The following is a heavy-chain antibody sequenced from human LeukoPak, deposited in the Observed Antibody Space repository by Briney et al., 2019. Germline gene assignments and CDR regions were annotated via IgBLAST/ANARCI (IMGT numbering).Heavy chain of an antibody. CDR3: ARGGGLDV. CDR2: INHNGNVN. CDR1: AFIFSGHW. V-gene: IGHV3-7*03. J-gene: IGHJ6*02. D-gene: IGHD3-16*01. Sequence: GGSLRLSCEGSAFIFSGHWMNWVRQTPGKGLECVASINHNGNVNYYVDSVKGRFTISRDNAKNSLYLQMSNLRAEDTAVYFCARGGGLDVWGQGATVTVSS.